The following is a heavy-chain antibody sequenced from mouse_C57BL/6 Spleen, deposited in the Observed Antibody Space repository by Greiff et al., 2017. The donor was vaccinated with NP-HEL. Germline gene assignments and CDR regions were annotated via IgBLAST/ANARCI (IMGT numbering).Heavy chain of an antibody. V-gene: IGHV1-15*01. J-gene: IGHJ2*01. Sequence: QVQLQQSGAELVRPGASVTLSCKASGYTFTDYEMHWVKQTPVHGLEWIGAIDPETGGTAYNQKFKGKAILTADKSSSTAYMELRSLTSEDSAVYYCTRSKGSDGYDYFDYWGQGTTLTVSS. CDR3: TRSKGSDGYDYFDY. D-gene: IGHD2-2*01. CDR2: IDPETGGT. CDR1: GYTFTDYE.